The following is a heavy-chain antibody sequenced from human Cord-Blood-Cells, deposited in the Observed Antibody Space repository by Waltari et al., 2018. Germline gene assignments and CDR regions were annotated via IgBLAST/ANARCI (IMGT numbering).Heavy chain of an antibody. J-gene: IGHJ4*02. Sequence: QVQLQESGPGLVKPSETLSLTCPVSGGSISSYYWSWIRQPAGKGLEWIGRIYTSGSTNYNPSLKSRVTMSVDTSKNQFSLKLSSVTAADTAVYYCAREPPSRYCSSTSCFDYWGQGTLVTVSS. CDR1: GGSISSYY. CDR2: IYTSGST. CDR3: AREPPSRYCSSTSCFDY. V-gene: IGHV4-4*07. D-gene: IGHD2-2*01.